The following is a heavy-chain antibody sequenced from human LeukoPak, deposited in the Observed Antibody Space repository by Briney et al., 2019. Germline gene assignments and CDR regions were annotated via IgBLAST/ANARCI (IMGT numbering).Heavy chain of an antibody. D-gene: IGHD3-3*01. Sequence: GRSLRLSCAASGFTFSTYTIHWVRQAPGQGLEWVAAIWFDGSVKHYSDAVKGRFTISGDNSLNTRYLQMNSLRVEDTAIYYCAKDTGVQFLEPAFWGQGTLVTVSS. CDR1: GFTFSTYT. J-gene: IGHJ4*02. CDR2: IWFDGSVK. V-gene: IGHV3-33*06. CDR3: AKDTGVQFLEPAF.